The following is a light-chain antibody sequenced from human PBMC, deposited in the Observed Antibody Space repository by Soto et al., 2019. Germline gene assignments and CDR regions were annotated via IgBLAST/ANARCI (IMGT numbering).Light chain of an antibody. CDR3: QQYGVSPT. J-gene: IGKJ4*01. CDR2: GAT. Sequence: VLTQSPGTLSLSPGESTTLSCRASQSVGSSYLAWYQHKPGQAPRLLIYGATSRATGIPDRFSGSGSGIDFTLTISRLEPEDSAVYYCQQYGVSPTFGGGTKVDIK. CDR1: QSVGSSY. V-gene: IGKV3-20*01.